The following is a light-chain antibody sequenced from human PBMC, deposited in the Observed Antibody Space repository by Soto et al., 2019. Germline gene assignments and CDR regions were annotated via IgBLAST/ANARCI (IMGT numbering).Light chain of an antibody. Sequence: PKYLSASVGDRVTITCQASQDIDKFLNWYQQKPGKAPKLLIDDASNLETGVPSRFRGSGSGTHFTFTISSLQPEDIATYYCQQYDDLPITFGQGTRLEIK. V-gene: IGKV1-33*01. CDR1: QDIDKF. CDR2: DAS. J-gene: IGKJ5*01. CDR3: QQYDDLPIT.